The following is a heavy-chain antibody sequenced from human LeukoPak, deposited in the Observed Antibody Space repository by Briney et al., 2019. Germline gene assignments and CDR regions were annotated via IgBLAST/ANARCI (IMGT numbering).Heavy chain of an antibody. CDR2: INWNGGST. CDR1: GFTFDDYG. Sequence: PGGSLRLSCAASGFTFDDYGMSWVRQAPGKGLEWVSGINWNGGSTGYADSVKGRFTISRDNAKNSLYLQMNSLRAEDTALYHCARTRIEVYCSGGSCGPLDVWGQGTTVTVSS. J-gene: IGHJ6*02. CDR3: ARTRIEVYCSGGSCGPLDV. V-gene: IGHV3-20*01. D-gene: IGHD2-15*01.